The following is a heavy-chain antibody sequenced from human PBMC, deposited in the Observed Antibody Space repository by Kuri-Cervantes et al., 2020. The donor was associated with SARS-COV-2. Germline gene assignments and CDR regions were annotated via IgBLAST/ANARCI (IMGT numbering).Heavy chain of an antibody. CDR3: ARDNMVRGVTDY. D-gene: IGHD3-10*01. CDR2: INHSGST. V-gene: IGHV4-34*01. CDR1: GGSFSGYY. Sequence: SETLSLTCAVYGGSFSGYYWSWIRQPPGKGLEWIGEINHSGSTYYNPSLKSRVTLSVDTSKNQFSLKLSSVTAADTAVYYCARDNMVRGVTDYWGQGTLVTVSS. J-gene: IGHJ4*02.